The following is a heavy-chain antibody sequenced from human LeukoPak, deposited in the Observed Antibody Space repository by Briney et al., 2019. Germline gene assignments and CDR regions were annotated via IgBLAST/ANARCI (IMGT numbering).Heavy chain of an antibody. CDR2: ISHSGST. J-gene: IGHJ5*02. CDR3: ARQSQGYCSSTNCHSWFDP. CDR1: GGSFSDYL. V-gene: IGHV4-34*01. Sequence: SETLSLTCAVYGGSFSDYLWNWIRQPPGKGLEWIGEISHSGSTNYNPSLKSRVTMSVDTSKNQFSLKLSSVTAADTAVYYCARQSQGYCSSTNCHSWFDPWGQGTLVSVSS. D-gene: IGHD2-2*01.